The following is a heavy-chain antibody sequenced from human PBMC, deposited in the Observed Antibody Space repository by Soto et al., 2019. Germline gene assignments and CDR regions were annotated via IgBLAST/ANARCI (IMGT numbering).Heavy chain of an antibody. CDR2: INAGNGNT. CDR3: AREHQLDTESFDY. J-gene: IGHJ4*02. V-gene: IGHV1-3*01. CDR1: VYTFTNYV. D-gene: IGHD2-2*01. Sequence: SVNVSCKASVYTFTNYVIQGVRQAPRQRLEWMGWINAGNGNTKYSQKFQDRVTITRDTSASTVYMALSSLRFEDTAVYYCAREHQLDTESFDYWGQGTLVTVSS.